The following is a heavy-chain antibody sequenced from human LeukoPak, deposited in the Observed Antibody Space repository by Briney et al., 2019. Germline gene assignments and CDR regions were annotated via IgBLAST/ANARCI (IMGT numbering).Heavy chain of an antibody. CDR1: GYTFTSYA. J-gene: IGHJ4*02. CDR3: ARDRRTSQSPLFWNY. CDR2: INAGNGNT. Sequence: ASVKVSCKASGYTFTSYAMHWVRQAPGQRLEWMGWINAGNGNTKYSQKFQGGVTITRDTSASTAYMELSSLRSEDTAVYCCARDRRTSQSPLFWNYWGQGTLVTVSS. D-gene: IGHD3-3*01. V-gene: IGHV1-3*01.